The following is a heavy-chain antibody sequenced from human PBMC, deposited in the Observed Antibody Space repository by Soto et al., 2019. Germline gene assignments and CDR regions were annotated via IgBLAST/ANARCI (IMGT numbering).Heavy chain of an antibody. CDR1: GRSLSGYY. D-gene: IGHD3-22*01. V-gene: IGHV4-34*01. CDR2: GNHGGST. Sequence: SETLSLTCDVYGRSLSGYYWSWIRQPPGKGLEWIGEGNHGGSTNNNPSLKSRVTISVDTSKNQFSLRLSSVTAADTAVYYCARDYYDSSDYTTNWFDPWGQGTLVTVS. J-gene: IGHJ5*02. CDR3: ARDYYDSSDYTTNWFDP.